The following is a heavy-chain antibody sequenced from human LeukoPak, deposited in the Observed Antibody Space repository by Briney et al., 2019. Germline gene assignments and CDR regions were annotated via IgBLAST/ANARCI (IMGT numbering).Heavy chain of an antibody. J-gene: IGHJ4*02. V-gene: IGHV3-23*01. CDR1: GFTFRSYA. Sequence: GGSLRLSCAASGFTFRSYAMSWVRQAPGKGLQWVSDISASGGSTYYADSVKGRVTVSRDNSKSTLYLQMNSLRAEDTAVYYCAKSSYYDSSGYYREHYFDYWGQGTLVTVSS. CDR3: AKSSYYDSSGYYREHYFDY. D-gene: IGHD3-22*01. CDR2: ISASGGST.